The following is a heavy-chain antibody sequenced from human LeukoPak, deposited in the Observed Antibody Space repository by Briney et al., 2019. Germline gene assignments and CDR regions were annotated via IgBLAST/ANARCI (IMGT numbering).Heavy chain of an antibody. Sequence: ETLSLTCTVSGGSISSYYWSWIRQPPGKGLEWIGYMFYSGSTNYNPSLKSRVTISVDTSKNQFSLKLSSVTAADTAVYFCARAPYYYGSGSYMFYYMDVWGKGTTVTISS. CDR2: MFYSGST. CDR1: GGSISSYY. V-gene: IGHV4-59*13. J-gene: IGHJ6*03. D-gene: IGHD3-10*01. CDR3: ARAPYYYGSGSYMFYYMDV.